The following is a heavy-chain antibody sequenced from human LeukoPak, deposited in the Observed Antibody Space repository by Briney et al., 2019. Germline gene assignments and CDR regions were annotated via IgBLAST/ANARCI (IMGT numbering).Heavy chain of an antibody. D-gene: IGHD1-14*01. Sequence: PSETLSLTCTVSGGSISGYYWSWIRQTPGRGLDWIGYIYYSGSTNYNPSLKSRVTISVDTSKNQFSLKLSSVTAADTAVYYCARFTRNYYFDYWGQGILVTVSS. CDR3: ARFTRNYYFDY. J-gene: IGHJ4*02. CDR1: GGSISGYY. CDR2: IYYSGST. V-gene: IGHV4-59*01.